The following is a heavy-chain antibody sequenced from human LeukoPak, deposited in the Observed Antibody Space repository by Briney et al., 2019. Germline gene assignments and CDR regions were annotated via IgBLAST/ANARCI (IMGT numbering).Heavy chain of an antibody. CDR1: GYTFTKYD. CDR3: ARDYASGSWYSDY. J-gene: IGHJ4*02. D-gene: IGHD3-10*01. Sequence: ASVKVSCKASGYTFTKYDFSWVRHAPGQGLEWMGWISGYNGNTNYAQKLQGRVTMTMDTSTSTAYMELRSLRSDDTAVYYCARDYASGSWYSDYWGQGTLVTVSS. V-gene: IGHV1-18*01. CDR2: ISGYNGNT.